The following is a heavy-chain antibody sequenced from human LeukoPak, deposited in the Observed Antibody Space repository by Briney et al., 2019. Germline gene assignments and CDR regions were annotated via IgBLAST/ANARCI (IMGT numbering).Heavy chain of an antibody. Sequence: QSGGSLRLSCAASGFTFSSYDMHWVRQATGKGLEWVSAIGTAGDTYYPGSVKGRFTISRENAKNSLYLQMNSLRAGDTAVYYCARVNHYYDSSGYSGAFDIWGQGTMVTVSS. CDR3: ARVNHYYDSSGYSGAFDI. V-gene: IGHV3-13*01. D-gene: IGHD3-22*01. CDR1: GFTFSSYD. CDR2: IGTAGDT. J-gene: IGHJ3*02.